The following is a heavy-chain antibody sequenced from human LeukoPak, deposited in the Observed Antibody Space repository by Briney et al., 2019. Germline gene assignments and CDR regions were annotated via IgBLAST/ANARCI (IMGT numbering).Heavy chain of an antibody. V-gene: IGHV4-61*02. CDR3: ARAPMDYDFWRD. CDR2: IYNSWTT. J-gene: IGHJ4*02. CDR1: GDSVSSGSNY. Sequence: SQTLSLTCTVSGDSVSSGSNYWSWIRQPAGKGLEWIGRIYNSWTTNYNPSLKSRVTISVDTSKNQFSLKLSSVTAADTAVHYCARAPMDYDFWRDWGQGTLVTVSS. D-gene: IGHD3-3*01.